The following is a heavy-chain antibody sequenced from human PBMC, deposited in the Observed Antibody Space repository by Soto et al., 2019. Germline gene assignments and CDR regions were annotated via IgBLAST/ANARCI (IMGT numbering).Heavy chain of an antibody. CDR1: AFTLSSHW. D-gene: IGHD3-22*01. CDR2: IKPDGSEK. Sequence: EVQLVESGGGLVQPEGSLRLSCEASAFTLSSHWMSWVRQAPGKGLEWVANIKPDGSEKYYVDSVKGRFTISRDNTKNSLYLQMSTLRPEDTAIYYCARDYEFGFDIWGQGTLVAVSS. CDR3: ARDYEFGFDI. V-gene: IGHV3-7*01. J-gene: IGHJ3*02.